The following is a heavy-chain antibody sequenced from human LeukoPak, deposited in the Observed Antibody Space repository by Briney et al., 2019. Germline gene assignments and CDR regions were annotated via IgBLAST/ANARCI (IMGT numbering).Heavy chain of an antibody. CDR3: ARAQKYSYDAFDI. Sequence: GGSLRLSCAASGFTFSTYSMNWLRLAPGKGLEWVSSISPDSNYKYYVDSVKGRFTISRDNAKSSLYLQMNSLRAEDTAVYYCARAQKYSYDAFDIWGQGTMVTVSS. V-gene: IGHV3-21*01. CDR1: GFTFSTYS. CDR2: ISPDSNYK. D-gene: IGHD4-11*01. J-gene: IGHJ3*02.